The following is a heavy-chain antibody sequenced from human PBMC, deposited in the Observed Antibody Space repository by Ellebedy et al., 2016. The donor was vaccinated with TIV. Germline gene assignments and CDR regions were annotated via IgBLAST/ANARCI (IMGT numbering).Heavy chain of an antibody. CDR3: ARTYYDILTGKPLYGMDV. V-gene: IGHV5-51*01. D-gene: IGHD3-9*01. CDR2: IYPCDSDT. CDR1: GYSFTSYW. J-gene: IGHJ6*02. Sequence: GGSLRLSCKGSGYSFTSYWIGWVRQMPGKGLEWMGIIYPCDSDTRYSPSFQGQVTISADKSISTAYLQWSSLKASDTAMYYCARTYYDILTGKPLYGMDVWGQGTTVTVSS.